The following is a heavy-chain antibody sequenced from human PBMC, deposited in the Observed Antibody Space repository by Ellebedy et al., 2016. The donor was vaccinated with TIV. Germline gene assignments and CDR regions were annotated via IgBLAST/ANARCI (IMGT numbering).Heavy chain of an antibody. CDR1: KLTFSRYE. CDR3: AYQRGGGY. CDR2: ISSSSSNI. V-gene: IGHV3-48*04. D-gene: IGHD2-2*01. Sequence: GESLKISCAVSKLTFSRYEMSWVRQAPGKGLEWISYISSSSSNIYYADSVKGRFTISRDNPKNSLFLQMNGLRAEDTAVYYCAYQRGGGYWGQGTVVTVSS. J-gene: IGHJ4*02.